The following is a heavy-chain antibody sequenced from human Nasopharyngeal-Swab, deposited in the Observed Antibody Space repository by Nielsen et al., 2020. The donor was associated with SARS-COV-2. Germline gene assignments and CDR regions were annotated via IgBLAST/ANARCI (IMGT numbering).Heavy chain of an antibody. D-gene: IGHD3-22*01. V-gene: IGHV4-59*13. CDR2: IYYSGST. J-gene: IGHJ3*02. CDR3: ARDGYDSSGYYLSAFDI. Sequence: PGKEMEWIGYIYYSGSTNYNPSLKSRVTISVDTSKNQFSLKLSSVTAADTAVYYCARDGYDSSGYYLSAFDIWGQGTMVTVSS.